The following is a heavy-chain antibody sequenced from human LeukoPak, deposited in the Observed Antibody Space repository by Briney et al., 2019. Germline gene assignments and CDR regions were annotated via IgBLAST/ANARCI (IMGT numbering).Heavy chain of an antibody. V-gene: IGHV5-51*01. CDR2: IYPGDSDT. Sequence: GESLKISCKGSGYSFTSYWIGWVRQMPGKGLERMGIIYPGDSDTRYSPSFQGQVTISADKSISTAYLQWSSLKASDTAMYYCARHPAGTTSPPLAWFDPWGQGTLVTVSS. D-gene: IGHD1-1*01. CDR1: GYSFTSYW. CDR3: ARHPAGTTSPPLAWFDP. J-gene: IGHJ5*02.